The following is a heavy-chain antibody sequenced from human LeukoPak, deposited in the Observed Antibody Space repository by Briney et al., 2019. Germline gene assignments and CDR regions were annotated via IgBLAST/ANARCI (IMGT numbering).Heavy chain of an antibody. J-gene: IGHJ5*02. CDR3: ARDQGWGLTGYLS. CDR1: GFTFSSYE. D-gene: IGHD3-9*01. CDR2: ISSSGSTI. V-gene: IGHV3-48*03. Sequence: PGGSLRLSCAASGFTFSSYEMNWVRQAPGKGLEWVSYISSSGSTIYYADSVKGRFTISRDNAKNSLYQQMNSLRAEDTAVYYCARDQGWGLTGYLSWGQGTLVTVSS.